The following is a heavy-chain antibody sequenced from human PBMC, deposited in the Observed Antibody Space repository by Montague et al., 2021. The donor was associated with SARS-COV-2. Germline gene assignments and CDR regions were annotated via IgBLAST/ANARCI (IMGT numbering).Heavy chain of an antibody. J-gene: IGHJ3*02. V-gene: IGHV4-39*02. CDR2: IYVSGST. CDR3: ARRGRKLLPVATTIGGFDI. Sequence: SETLSLTCTVSGGSISSNNYYWDWIRQPPGKGLEWTGSIYVSGSTYYNPSLKSRVTISVDTSKNHFSLKLNSVTAADTAVYYCARRGRKLLPVATTIGGFDIWGQGTMVTVSS. D-gene: IGHD5-12*01. CDR1: GGSISSNNYY.